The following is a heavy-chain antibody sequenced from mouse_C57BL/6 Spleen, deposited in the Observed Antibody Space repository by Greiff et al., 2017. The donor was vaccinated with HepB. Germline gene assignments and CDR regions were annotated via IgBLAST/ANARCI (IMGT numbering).Heavy chain of an antibody. Sequence: VQGVESGPGLVAPSQSLSITCTVSGFSLTSYAISWVRQPPGKGLEWLGVIWTGGGTNYNSALKYRLSISKDNSKSQVFLKMNSLQTDDTARYYCARDYYGSSYVGLFAYWGQGTLVTVSA. CDR3: ARDYYGSSYVGLFAY. CDR1: GFSLTSYA. CDR2: IWTGGGT. V-gene: IGHV2-9-1*01. D-gene: IGHD1-1*01. J-gene: IGHJ3*01.